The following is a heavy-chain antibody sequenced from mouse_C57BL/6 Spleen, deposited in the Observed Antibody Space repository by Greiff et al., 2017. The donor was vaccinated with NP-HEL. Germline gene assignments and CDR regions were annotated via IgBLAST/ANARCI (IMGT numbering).Heavy chain of an antibody. D-gene: IGHD2-3*01. Sequence: QVHVKQSGAELARPGASVKLSCKASGYTFTSYGISWVKQRTGQGLEWIGEIYPRSGNTYYNEKFKGKATLTADKSSSTAYMELRSLTSEDSAVYFCARQDDGYYGYAMDYWGQGTSVTVSS. CDR1: GYTFTSYG. J-gene: IGHJ4*01. V-gene: IGHV1-81*01. CDR3: ARQDDGYYGYAMDY. CDR2: IYPRSGNT.